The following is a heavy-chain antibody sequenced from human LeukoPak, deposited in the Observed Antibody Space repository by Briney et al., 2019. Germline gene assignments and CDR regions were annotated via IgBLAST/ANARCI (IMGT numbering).Heavy chain of an antibody. CDR3: ANLWEMGY. D-gene: IGHD5-24*01. V-gene: IGHV3-7*01. Sequence: GGSLRLSCSASGFSLSDYWVSRVRPAPGKGLEWVANVKPDGSEKYYVDSVKGRFTISRDNARNSLYLQMDSLRAEDTAVYYCANLWEMGYWGQGTLVTVSS. J-gene: IGHJ4*02. CDR2: VKPDGSEK. CDR1: GFSLSDYW.